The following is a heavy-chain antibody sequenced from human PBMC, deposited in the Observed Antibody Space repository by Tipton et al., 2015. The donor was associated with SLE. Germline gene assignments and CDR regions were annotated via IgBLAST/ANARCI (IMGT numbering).Heavy chain of an antibody. CDR3: ARGRYYYYGMDV. V-gene: IGHV4-61*08. CDR2: IYYSGST. J-gene: IGHJ6*02. CDR1: GGSISSGDYY. Sequence: TLSLTCTVSGGSISSGDYYWSWIRQPPGKGLEWIGYIYYSGSTNYNPSLKSRVTISVDTSKNQFSLKLSSVTAADTAVYYCARGRYYYYGMDVWGQGTTVTVSS.